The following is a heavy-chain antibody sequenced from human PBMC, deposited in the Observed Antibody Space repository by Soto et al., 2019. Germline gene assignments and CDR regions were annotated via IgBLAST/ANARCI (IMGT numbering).Heavy chain of an antibody. D-gene: IGHD6-6*01. Sequence: GGSLRLSCAASGFTFSSYSMNRVRQAPGKGLEWVSYISSSSSTIYYADSVKGRFTIPRDNAKNSLYLQMNSLRAEDTAVYYCARSLGYSSSSLVDYWGQGTLVTVSS. CDR1: GFTFSSYS. J-gene: IGHJ4*02. CDR3: ARSLGYSSSSLVDY. CDR2: ISSSSSTI. V-gene: IGHV3-48*01.